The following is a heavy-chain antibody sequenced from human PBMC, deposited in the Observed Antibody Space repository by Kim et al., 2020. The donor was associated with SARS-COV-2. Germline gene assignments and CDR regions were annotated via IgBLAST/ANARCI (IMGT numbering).Heavy chain of an antibody. D-gene: IGHD3-22*01. CDR1: GYTFTSYA. V-gene: IGHV7-4-1*02. CDR2: INTNTGNP. CDR3: ARGNNYYDSSGYYRYNWFDP. J-gene: IGHJ5*02. Sequence: ASVKVSCKASGYTFTSYAMNWVRQAPGQGLEWMGWINTNTGNPTYAQGFTGRFVFSLDTSVSTAYLQISSLKAEDTAVYYCARGNNYYDSSGYYRYNWFDPWGQGNLVPVSS.